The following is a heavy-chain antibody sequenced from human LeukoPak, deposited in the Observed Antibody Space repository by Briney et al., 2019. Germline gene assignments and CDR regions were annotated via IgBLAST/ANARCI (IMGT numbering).Heavy chain of an antibody. Sequence: SETLSLTCTVSGGSISSGSYYWSWIRQPAGKGLEWIGRIYTSGSTNYNPSLKSRVTISVDTSKNQFSLKLSSVTAADTAVYYCARDLKQWLYNWFDPWGQGALVTVSS. CDR1: GGSISSGSYY. V-gene: IGHV4-61*02. D-gene: IGHD6-19*01. CDR2: IYTSGST. J-gene: IGHJ5*02. CDR3: ARDLKQWLYNWFDP.